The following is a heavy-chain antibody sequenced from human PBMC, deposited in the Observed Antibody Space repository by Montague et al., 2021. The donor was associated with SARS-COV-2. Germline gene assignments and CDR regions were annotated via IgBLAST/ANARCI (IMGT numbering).Heavy chain of an antibody. J-gene: IGHJ4*02. CDR1: GFIFNNYA. D-gene: IGHD3-3*01. V-gene: IGHV3-23*01. Sequence: SLRLSCAASGFIFNNYAMAWVRQSPGRGLEWVSIIEDSGDTTFYADSVRGRFTTSSDNSKNTLYLQMDILRAEDTALYYCAKDIYGDSGGYYAPSFDSWGQGTLVTVSS. CDR2: IEDSGDTT. CDR3: AKDIYGDSGGYYAPSFDS.